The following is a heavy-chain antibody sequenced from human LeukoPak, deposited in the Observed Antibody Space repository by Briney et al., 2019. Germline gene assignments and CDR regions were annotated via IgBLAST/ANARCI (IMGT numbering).Heavy chain of an antibody. D-gene: IGHD5-24*01. V-gene: IGHV4-39*01. CDR3: ARHADASNPFW. Sequence: PSETLSLTCTVSGGSISSYYWGWIRQPPGKGLEWIGLIDYSGSTYCNPSLKSRLTISVDTSKNQFSLRLTSVTATDTAVYYCARHADASNPFWWGQGTLVTVSS. CDR1: GGSISSYY. CDR2: IDYSGST. J-gene: IGHJ4*02.